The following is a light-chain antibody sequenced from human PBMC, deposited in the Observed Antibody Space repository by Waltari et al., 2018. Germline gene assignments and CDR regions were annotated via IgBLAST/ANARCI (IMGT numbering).Light chain of an antibody. V-gene: IGKV1-NL1*01. CDR2: AAS. J-gene: IGKJ3*01. CDR3: QQYYSIPPVT. Sequence: SSLSASVGDRVTITCRASQGISNSLAWYQQKPGKAPKLLLYAASTLESGVPSRFSGSGSGTDYTLTISSLQPEDFATYYCQQYYSIPPVTFGPGTRVDFK. CDR1: QGISNS.